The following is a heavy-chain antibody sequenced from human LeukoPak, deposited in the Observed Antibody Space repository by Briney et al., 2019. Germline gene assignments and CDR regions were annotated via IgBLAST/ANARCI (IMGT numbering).Heavy chain of an antibody. V-gene: IGHV4-31*03. CDR3: ARYDILTGYSFDY. CDR2: IYYSGST. D-gene: IGHD3-9*01. J-gene: IGHJ4*02. CDR1: GGSISSGGYY. Sequence: PSETLSLTCTVSGGSISSGGYYWSWIRQHPGKGLEWIGYIYYSGSTYYNPSLKSRVTISVDTSKNQFSLKLSSVTAADTAVYYCARYDILTGYSFDYWGQGTLVTVPS.